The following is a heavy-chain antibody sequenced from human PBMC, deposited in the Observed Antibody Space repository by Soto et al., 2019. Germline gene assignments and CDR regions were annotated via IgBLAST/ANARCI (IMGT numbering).Heavy chain of an antibody. Sequence: PSETLSLTCTVSGGSISSYYWSWIRQPPGKGLEWIGYIYYSGSTNYNPSLKSRVTISVDTSKNQFSLKLSSVTAADTAVYYCARTSSRGYYYVMDVWGQGTTVTVSS. CDR1: GGSISSYY. CDR3: ARTSSRGYYYVMDV. CDR2: IYYSGST. D-gene: IGHD6-13*01. V-gene: IGHV4-59*01. J-gene: IGHJ6*02.